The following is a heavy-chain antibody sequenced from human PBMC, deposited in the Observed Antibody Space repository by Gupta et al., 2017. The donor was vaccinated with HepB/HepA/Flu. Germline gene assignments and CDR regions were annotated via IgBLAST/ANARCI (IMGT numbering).Heavy chain of an antibody. CDR2: IYSGGRS. J-gene: IGHJ6*02. Sequence: QVQLQESGPGLVKPSETLSLTCTVSGDSISDYYWSWIRQPPGKGLEWLGYIYSGGRSKYNPSLKTRLTLSLDTSKNQFSLKLHSLTAADTAVYYCARDRLRGPRNYFYALDVWGQGTTGTVSS. V-gene: IGHV4-59*01. D-gene: IGHD6-6*01. CDR1: GDSISDYY. CDR3: ARDRLRGPRNYFYALDV.